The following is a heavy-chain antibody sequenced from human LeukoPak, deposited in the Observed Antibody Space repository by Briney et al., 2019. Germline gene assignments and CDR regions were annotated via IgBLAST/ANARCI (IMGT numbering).Heavy chain of an antibody. V-gene: IGHV3-23*01. J-gene: IGHJ4*02. CDR3: AKEGHTESGNGYFDS. Sequence: GRSLRLSCAASGFTFSSYAIHWVRQTPGKGLEWVSAISGSGTFIFYPDSVTGRFTISRDNSKNTVYLQLNSLRAEDTAVYHCAKEGHTESGNGYFDSWGQGTRVIVSS. CDR2: ISGSGTFI. CDR1: GFTFSSYA. D-gene: IGHD1-1*01.